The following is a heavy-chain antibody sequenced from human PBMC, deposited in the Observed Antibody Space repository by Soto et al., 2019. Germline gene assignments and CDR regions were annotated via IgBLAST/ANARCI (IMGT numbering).Heavy chain of an antibody. Sequence: PSETLSLTCTASGDSISSSYYYWGWTRQPPGKGLEWIGSIYSSGSTYDNPSLKSRVTLSVDTSKNQFSLKLSSVTAADTALYYCARVLAPLAMVRGALGYWGQGTLVTVSS. CDR2: IYSSGST. D-gene: IGHD3-10*01. J-gene: IGHJ4*02. CDR3: ARVLAPLAMVRGALGY. CDR1: GDSISSSYYY. V-gene: IGHV4-39*01.